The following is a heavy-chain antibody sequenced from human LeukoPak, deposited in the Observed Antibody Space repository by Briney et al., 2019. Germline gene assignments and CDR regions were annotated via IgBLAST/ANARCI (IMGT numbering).Heavy chain of an antibody. V-gene: IGHV4-28*03. CDR1: GYSISSSNW. Sequence: SETLSLTCAVSGYSISSSNWWGWIRQPPGKGLEWIGYIYYSGSTYYNPSLKSRVTMSVDTSKNQFSLKLSSVTAVDTAVYYCARDPASGYSTKRYYFDYWGQGTLVTVSS. CDR2: IYYSGST. D-gene: IGHD6-13*01. CDR3: ARDPASGYSTKRYYFDY. J-gene: IGHJ4*02.